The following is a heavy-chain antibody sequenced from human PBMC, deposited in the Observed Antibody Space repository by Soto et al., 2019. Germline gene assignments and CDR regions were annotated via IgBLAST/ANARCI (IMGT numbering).Heavy chain of an antibody. CDR1: GFPFSSYA. Sequence: EVQLLESGGGLVQPGGSLRLSCVASGFPFSSYAMSWVRQTPGKGLEWVSGISGSGGRTYYADSVKGRFTISSDNSNNTLSLQMHILGVEDTAVYFCTKGGYYSLFDIWGQGTMVTVSA. J-gene: IGHJ3*02. V-gene: IGHV3-23*01. CDR2: ISGSGGRT. D-gene: IGHD3-16*01. CDR3: TKGGYYSLFDI.